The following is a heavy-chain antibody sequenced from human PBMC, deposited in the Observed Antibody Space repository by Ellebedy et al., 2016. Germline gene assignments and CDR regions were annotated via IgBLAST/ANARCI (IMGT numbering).Heavy chain of an antibody. CDR2: ITPRGDRT. J-gene: IGHJ4*02. Sequence: ASVKVSCXASGHTSTNYYMHWVRHAPGQGLEWVGVITPRGDRTYSAKMFQGRVTMTRDTSTSTVFMDLSSLRSDDTAVYYCAGEYADTRYFDYWGQGSLVTVSS. CDR3: AGEYADTRYFDY. CDR1: GHTSTNYY. V-gene: IGHV1-46*01.